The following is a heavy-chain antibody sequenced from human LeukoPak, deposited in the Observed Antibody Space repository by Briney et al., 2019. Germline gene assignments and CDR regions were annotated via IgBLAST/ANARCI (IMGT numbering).Heavy chain of an antibody. CDR1: GFTFSTYE. J-gene: IGHJ4*02. D-gene: IGHD1-7*01. V-gene: IGHV3-48*03. CDR3: ARGGWNFFLNF. Sequence: GGSLRLSCAASGFTFSTYEMNWVRQAPGKGLEWVSYISSSGTPMYYTDSVKGRFTISRDNAKNSLYLQMNSLRAEDTAVYYCARGGWNFFLNFWGQGTLATVSS. CDR2: ISSSGTPM.